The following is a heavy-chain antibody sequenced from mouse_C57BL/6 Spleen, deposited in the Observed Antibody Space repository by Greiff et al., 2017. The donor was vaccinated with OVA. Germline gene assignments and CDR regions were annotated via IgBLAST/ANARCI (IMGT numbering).Heavy chain of an antibody. Sequence: QVQLQQPGAELVMPGASVKLSCKASGYTFTSYWMHWVKQRPGQGLEWIGEIDPSDSYTNYNQKFKGKSTLTVDKSSSTAYMQLSSLTSEDSAVYYCARGDGNSVAYWGQGTLVTVSA. CDR1: GYTFTSYW. J-gene: IGHJ3*01. D-gene: IGHD2-1*01. CDR3: ARGDGNSVAY. CDR2: IDPSDSYT. V-gene: IGHV1-69*01.